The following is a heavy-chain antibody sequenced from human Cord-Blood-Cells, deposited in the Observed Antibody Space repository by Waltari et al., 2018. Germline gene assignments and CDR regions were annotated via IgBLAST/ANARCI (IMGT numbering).Heavy chain of an antibody. J-gene: IGHJ4*02. V-gene: IGHV1-8*01. CDR3: ATGSSSSDY. D-gene: IGHD6-6*01. CDR2: MNPYGGNT. CDR1: GYTFTSYD. Sequence: QVQLVQSGAEVKKPGASVKVSCKASGYTFTSYDINWVRQATGQGLEWMGWMNPYGGNTGYTQKFQGRVTMTRNTSRSTAYMELGSLRSEDTAVYYCATGSSSSDYWGQGTLVTVSS.